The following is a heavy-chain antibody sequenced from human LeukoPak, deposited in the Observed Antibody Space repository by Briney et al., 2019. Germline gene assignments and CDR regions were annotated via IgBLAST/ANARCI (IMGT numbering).Heavy chain of an antibody. D-gene: IGHD6-13*01. V-gene: IGHV3-7*03. J-gene: IGHJ4*02. Sequence: GGSLRLSCAASGFTFSSYWMSWVRQAPGKGLEWVANIKQDGSEKYYVDSVKGRFTISRDNAKNSLYLQMNSLRAEDTAVYYCAKDREGSSWFSYFDYWGQGTLVTVSS. CDR1: GFTFSSYW. CDR2: IKQDGSEK. CDR3: AKDREGSSWFSYFDY.